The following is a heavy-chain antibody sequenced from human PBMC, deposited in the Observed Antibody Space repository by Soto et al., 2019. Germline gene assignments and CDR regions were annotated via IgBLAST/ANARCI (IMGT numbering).Heavy chain of an antibody. D-gene: IGHD3-10*01. V-gene: IGHV4-39*01. J-gene: IGHJ5*02. CDR3: ARRERYYGSPGWFDP. Sequence: SETLSLTCSVSGGSISSFTYYWGWIRQPPGKGLEWIGTVYYNENTYYNPSLKSRVTITVDTAKNQFSLNLRSVTAADTAMYFCARRERYYGSPGWFDPWGPGTRVTVS. CDR2: VYYNENT. CDR1: GGSISSFTYY.